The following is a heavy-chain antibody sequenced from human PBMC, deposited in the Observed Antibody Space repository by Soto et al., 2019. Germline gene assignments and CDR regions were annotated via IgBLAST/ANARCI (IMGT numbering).Heavy chain of an antibody. D-gene: IGHD6-6*01. CDR2: IVVGSGST. CDR1: GFTYTSSA. Sequence: SVKVSCKAAGFTYTSSAVQWVRQARGQRLEWIGWIVVGSGSTYYAQKFQERVTITRDMSTSTAYMELSSLRSEDTAVYYCAATLIAAPRTGHYYGMDVWGQGTTVTVPS. CDR3: AATLIAAPRTGHYYGMDV. V-gene: IGHV1-58*01. J-gene: IGHJ6*02.